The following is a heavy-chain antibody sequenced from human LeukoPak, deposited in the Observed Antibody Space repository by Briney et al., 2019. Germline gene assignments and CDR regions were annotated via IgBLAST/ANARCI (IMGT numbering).Heavy chain of an antibody. CDR3: AKMLRGKYDILTGYYRAPADY. V-gene: IGHV3-23*01. J-gene: IGHJ4*02. Sequence: GGSLRLSCAASGFTFSSYAMSWVRQAPGKGLEWVSIIGGSGASTYYGDSVKGRFTISRDNSKNTLYLQMNRLRAEDSAVYYCAKMLRGKYDILTGYYRAPADYWGQGTLVTVSS. CDR1: GFTFSSYA. D-gene: IGHD3-9*01. CDR2: IGGSGAST.